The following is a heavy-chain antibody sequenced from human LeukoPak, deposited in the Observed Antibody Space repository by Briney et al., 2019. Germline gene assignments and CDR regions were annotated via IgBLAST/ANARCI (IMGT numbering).Heavy chain of an antibody. Sequence: SETLSLTCTVSGDSISSYYWNWIRRPAGKGLEWIGRLYTSGTTNYNPSLKSRVTISVDKSKNQFSLKLSSVTAADTAVYYCARCSGDYVYRYWGQGTLVTVSS. J-gene: IGHJ4*02. V-gene: IGHV4-4*07. CDR1: GDSISSYY. CDR2: LYTSGTT. CDR3: ARCSGDYVYRY. D-gene: IGHD4-17*01.